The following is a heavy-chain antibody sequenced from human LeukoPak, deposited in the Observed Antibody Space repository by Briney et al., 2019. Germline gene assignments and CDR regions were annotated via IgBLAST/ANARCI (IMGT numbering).Heavy chain of an antibody. Sequence: PGGSLRLSCAASGFTFSSYAMGWVRQAPGQGLEWVSAITASGGNTYYADSVKGRFTISRDNSKNALYLQVNSLRAEDTAVYCCAKGNGYSYGRYYFDYWGQGTLVTVSS. CDR3: AKGNGYSYGRYYFDY. CDR1: GFTFSSYA. D-gene: IGHD5-18*01. CDR2: ITASGGNT. J-gene: IGHJ4*02. V-gene: IGHV3-23*01.